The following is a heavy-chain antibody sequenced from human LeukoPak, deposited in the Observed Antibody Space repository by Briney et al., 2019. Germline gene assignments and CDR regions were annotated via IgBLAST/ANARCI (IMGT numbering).Heavy chain of an antibody. CDR3: ARGNVMTKTSGYYSFDY. J-gene: IGHJ4*02. Sequence: SETLSLTCSVSTGSINTYFWTWVRQPAGKGLEWIGRISGTGRAYYNPYLESRVTISLDPSNNQFSLKVTSVTAADTAVYYCARGNVMTKTSGYYSFDYWGQGTLVSVSP. CDR2: ISGTGRA. V-gene: IGHV4-4*07. CDR1: TGSINTYF. D-gene: IGHD3-9*01.